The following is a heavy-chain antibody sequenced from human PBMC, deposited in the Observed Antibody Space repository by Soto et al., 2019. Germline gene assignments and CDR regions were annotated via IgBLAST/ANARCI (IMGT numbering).Heavy chain of an antibody. CDR1: GGSISSSSYY. CDR3: ATNYAYYYCYCMDV. J-gene: IGHJ6*02. V-gene: IGHV4-39*01. D-gene: IGHD4-4*01. CDR2: IYYSGST. Sequence: SETLSLTCTVSGGSISSSSYYWGWIRQPPGKGLEWIGSIYYSGSTYYNPSLKSRVTISVDTSKNQFSLKLSSVTAADTAVYSCATNYAYYYCYCMDVWGQGTTVTVSS.